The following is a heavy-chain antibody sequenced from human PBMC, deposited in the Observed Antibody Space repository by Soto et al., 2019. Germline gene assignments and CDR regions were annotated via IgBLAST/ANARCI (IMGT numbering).Heavy chain of an antibody. D-gene: IGHD2-21*02. CDR1: GGSISSGGYY. CDR2: IYYSGNT. Sequence: SETLSLTCAVSGGSISSGGYYWSWIRQHPGKGLEWIGYIYYSGNTYYNPSLKSRVTISVDTSKKQFSLNLSSVTAADTAVYYCAREEGAVTAGGYYYYYGIDIWGQGTMVT. CDR3: AREEGAVTAGGYYYYYGIDI. V-gene: IGHV4-31*11. J-gene: IGHJ6*02.